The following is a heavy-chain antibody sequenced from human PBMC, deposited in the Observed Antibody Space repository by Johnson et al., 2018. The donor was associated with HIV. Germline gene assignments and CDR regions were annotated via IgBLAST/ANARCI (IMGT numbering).Heavy chain of an antibody. CDR1: GFTVSSNY. Sequence: EVQLVESGGGLIQPGGSLRLSCAASGFTVSSNYMSWVRQAPGKGLEWVSVIYSGGSTYYADSVKGRFTIPRDNSKNTLYLQMNTLRAEDTAVYYCARGARNDQYDSSGYYWCAFDIWGQGTMVTVSS. V-gene: IGHV3-53*01. CDR3: ARGARNDQYDSSGYYWCAFDI. CDR2: IYSGGST. J-gene: IGHJ3*02. D-gene: IGHD3-22*01.